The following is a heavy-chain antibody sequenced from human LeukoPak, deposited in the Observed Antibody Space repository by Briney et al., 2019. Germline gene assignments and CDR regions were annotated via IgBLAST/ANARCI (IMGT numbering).Heavy chain of an antibody. Sequence: PGGSLRLSCAASGFNFSDYGMIWVRQAPGKGLEWVSGISGSDYTDHADSVKGRFTISRDNSKNTLYLQMNSLRAEDTALYYCARGYNWNYQNAFDIWGQGTMVTVSS. CDR1: GFNFSDYG. CDR3: ARGYNWNYQNAFDI. D-gene: IGHD1-7*01. V-gene: IGHV3-23*01. J-gene: IGHJ3*02. CDR2: ISGSDYT.